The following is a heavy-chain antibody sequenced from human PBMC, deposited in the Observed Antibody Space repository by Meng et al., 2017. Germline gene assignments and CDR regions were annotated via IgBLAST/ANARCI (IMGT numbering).Heavy chain of an antibody. D-gene: IGHD1-26*01. CDR1: GYTCTSYA. Sequence: QVQMQQSGSGLKKPGASSKVSFKASGYTCTSYAMNWVRQAPGQGLEWMGWINTNTWKPTYAQGFTGRFVFSLDTSVSTAYLQISSLKAEDTAVYYCAREGRVDFDYWGQGTLVTVSS. CDR2: INTNTWKP. J-gene: IGHJ4*02. V-gene: IGHV7-4-1*02. CDR3: AREGRVDFDY.